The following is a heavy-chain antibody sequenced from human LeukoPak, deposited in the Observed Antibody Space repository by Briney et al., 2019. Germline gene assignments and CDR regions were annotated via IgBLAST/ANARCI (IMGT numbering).Heavy chain of an antibody. CDR2: IYYSGST. D-gene: IGHD5-24*01. CDR1: GYSISSGYY. CDR3: ARVDGYNYPPMDV. V-gene: IGHV4-38-2*02. Sequence: SETLSLTCTVSGYSISSGYYWGWIRQASGKGLEWVASIYYSGSTYYNPSLKSRLTISLDTSKNQFSLRLISVTAADTAVYYCARVDGYNYPPMDVWGKGTTVIVSS. J-gene: IGHJ6*03.